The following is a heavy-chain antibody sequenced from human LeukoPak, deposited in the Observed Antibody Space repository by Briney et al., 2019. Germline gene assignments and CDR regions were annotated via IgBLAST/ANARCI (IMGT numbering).Heavy chain of an antibody. Sequence: VASVTVSCTASGGTFSSYAISWVRQAPGQGLEWMGGIIPIFGTANYAQKFQGRVTITADESTSTAYMELSSLRSEDTAVYYCARDSRLYCGGDCYSAGLDYWGQGTLVTVSS. CDR2: IIPIFGTA. V-gene: IGHV1-69*13. D-gene: IGHD2-21*02. CDR3: ARDSRLYCGGDCYSAGLDY. J-gene: IGHJ4*02. CDR1: GGTFSSYA.